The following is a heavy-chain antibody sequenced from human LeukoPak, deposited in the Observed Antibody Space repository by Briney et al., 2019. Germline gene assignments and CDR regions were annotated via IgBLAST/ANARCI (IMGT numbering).Heavy chain of an antibody. CDR2: IYTSGST. CDR1: GGSISSYY. D-gene: IGHD5/OR15-5a*01. J-gene: IGHJ2*01. V-gene: IGHV4-4*07. CDR3: ARALRNWYFDL. Sequence: SETLSLTCTVSGGSISSYYWSWIWQPARTGLEWIGRIYTSGSTNYNPSLTRRVTMSVDTSKNQFSLKLRSVTAADTAAYYCARALRNWYFDLWGRGTLVTVSS.